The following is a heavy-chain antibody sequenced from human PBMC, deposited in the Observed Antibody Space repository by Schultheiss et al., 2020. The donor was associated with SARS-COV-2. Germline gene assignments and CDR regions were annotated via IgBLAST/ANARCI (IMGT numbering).Heavy chain of an antibody. CDR3: AREVVAGGAYYYGMDV. D-gene: IGHD2-15*01. CDR2: INPNSGVT. J-gene: IGHJ6*02. Sequence: ASVKVSCKASGYNFINSGITWVRQAPGQGLEWMGWINPNSGVTNYAQKFQGRVTMTRDTSISTAYMALSRLRSDDTAVYYCAREVVAGGAYYYGMDVWGQGTTVTVSS. CDR1: GYNFINSG. V-gene: IGHV1-2*02.